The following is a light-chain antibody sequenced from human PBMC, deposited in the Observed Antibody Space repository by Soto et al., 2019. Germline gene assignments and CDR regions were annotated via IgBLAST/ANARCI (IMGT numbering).Light chain of an antibody. CDR3: QQRNSYPIT. Sequence: DIQMTPSPSSLSASVGDRVTITCRTSQTISDYLNWYQHKPGKAPKLLIHTASTLQSGVPSRFSGSGSGTEFTLTISSLQPEDFATYYCQQRNSYPITFGQGTRLEIK. CDR2: TAS. J-gene: IGKJ5*01. CDR1: QTISDY. V-gene: IGKV1-9*01.